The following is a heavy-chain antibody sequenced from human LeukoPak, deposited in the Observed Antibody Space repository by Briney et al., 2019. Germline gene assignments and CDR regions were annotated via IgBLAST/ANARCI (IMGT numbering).Heavy chain of an antibody. J-gene: IGHJ4*02. CDR3: ARGGELLRPADY. V-gene: IGHV3-21*01. D-gene: IGHD1-26*01. CDR2: ISSSSSYI. CDR1: GFTFSSYS. Sequence: GGSLRLSCAASGFTFSSYSMNWVRQAPGKGLEWVSSISSSSSYIYYADSVKGRFTISRDNAKNSLYLQMNSLRAEDTAVYYCARGGELLRPADYWGQGTLVTVSS.